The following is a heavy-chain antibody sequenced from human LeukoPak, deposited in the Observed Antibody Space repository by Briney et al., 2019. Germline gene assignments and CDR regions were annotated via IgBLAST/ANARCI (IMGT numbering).Heavy chain of an antibody. V-gene: IGHV1-69*05. J-gene: IGHJ6*03. CDR2: IIPIFGTA. CDR3: ARDGRIVGATGYPLLWGYYYYMDV. Sequence: SVKVSCKASGGTFSSYAISWARQAPGQGLEWMGGIIPIFGTANYAQKFQGRVTITTDESTSTAYMELSSLRSEDTAVYYCARDGRIVGATGYPLLWGYYYYMDVWGKGTTVTVSS. D-gene: IGHD1-26*01. CDR1: GGTFSSYA.